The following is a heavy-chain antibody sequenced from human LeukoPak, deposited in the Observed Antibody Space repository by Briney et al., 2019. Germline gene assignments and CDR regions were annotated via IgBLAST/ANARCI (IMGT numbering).Heavy chain of an antibody. D-gene: IGHD6-19*01. CDR3: AGVGLRRPEQWMVLGH. J-gene: IGHJ4*02. CDR1: GYTFTGYY. CDR2: INPNSGGT. Sequence: ASVKVSCKASGYTFTGYYMHWVRQAPGQGLEWMGWINPNSGGTNYAQKFQGRVTMTRDTSISTAYMELSRLRSDDTAVYYCAGVGLRRPEQWMVLGHWGQGTLVTVSS. V-gene: IGHV1-2*02.